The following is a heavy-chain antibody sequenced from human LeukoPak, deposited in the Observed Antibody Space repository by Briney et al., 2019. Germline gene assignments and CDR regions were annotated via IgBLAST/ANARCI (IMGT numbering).Heavy chain of an antibody. D-gene: IGHD4-17*01. V-gene: IGHV1-2*02. CDR3: ARGASGVYTVTTSWFDP. J-gene: IGHJ5*02. CDR1: GYTFTGYY. Sequence: ASVKVSCKASGYTFTGYYMHWVRQAPGQGLEWMGWINPNSGGTNYAQKFQGRVNMTRDTSISTAYMELSRLRSDDTAVYYCARGASGVYTVTTSWFDPWGQGTLVTVSS. CDR2: INPNSGGT.